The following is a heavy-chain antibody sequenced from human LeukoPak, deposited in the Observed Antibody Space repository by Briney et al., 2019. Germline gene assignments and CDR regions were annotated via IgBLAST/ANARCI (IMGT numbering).Heavy chain of an antibody. Sequence: GGSLRLSCAVSGFTFSNYAMSWVRQAPGKGLEWVSTFSGSGGRTYYADSVKGRFTISRDHSENTLYLQMNSLRAEDTALYYCMGYGGNSFWGQGTLVTVPS. CDR3: MGYGGNSF. CDR1: GFTFSNYA. V-gene: IGHV3-23*01. J-gene: IGHJ4*02. D-gene: IGHD4-23*01. CDR2: FSGSGGRT.